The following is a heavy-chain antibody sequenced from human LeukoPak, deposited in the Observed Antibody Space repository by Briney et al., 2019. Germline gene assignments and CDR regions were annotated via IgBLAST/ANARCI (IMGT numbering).Heavy chain of an antibody. V-gene: IGHV3-64*01. CDR1: GYTFTSYA. D-gene: IGHD6-19*01. Sequence: SCKASGYTFTSYAMHWVRQAPGKGLEYVSAISSNGGSTYYANSVKGRFTISRDNSKNTLYLQMGSLRAEDMAVYYCARVLGGWFRAAFDIWGQGTMVTVSS. J-gene: IGHJ3*02. CDR2: ISSNGGST. CDR3: ARVLGGWFRAAFDI.